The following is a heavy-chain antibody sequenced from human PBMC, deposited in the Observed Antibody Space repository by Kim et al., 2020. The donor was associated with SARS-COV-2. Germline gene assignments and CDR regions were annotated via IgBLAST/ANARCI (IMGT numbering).Heavy chain of an antibody. Sequence: SETLSLTCTVSGGSVSSRSYYWSWIRQSPGKGLEWIGYIYYSGSTNYNPSLKRRVTISVDTSKNQFSLKLSSVTAADTAVYYCARVDGGMDVWGQGTTVTVSS. J-gene: IGHJ6*02. CDR3: ARVDGGMDV. CDR1: GGSVSSRSYY. CDR2: IYYSGST. V-gene: IGHV4-61*01.